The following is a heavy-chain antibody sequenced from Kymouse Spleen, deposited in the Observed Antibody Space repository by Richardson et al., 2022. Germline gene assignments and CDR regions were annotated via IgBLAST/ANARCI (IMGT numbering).Heavy chain of an antibody. D-gene: IGHD6-6*01. Sequence: QVQLQQWGAGLLKPSETLSLTCAVYGGSFSGYYWSWIRQPPGKGLEWIGEINHSGSTNYNPSLKSRVTISVDTSKNQFSLKLSSVTAADTAVYYCARGRAARRNYYYYGMDVWGQGTTVTVSS. CDR1: GGSFSGYY. J-gene: IGHJ6*02. CDR2: INHSGST. V-gene: IGHV4-34*01. CDR3: ARGRAARRNYYYYGMDV.